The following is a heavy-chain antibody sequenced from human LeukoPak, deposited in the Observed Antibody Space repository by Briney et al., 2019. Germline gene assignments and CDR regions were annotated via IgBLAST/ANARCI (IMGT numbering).Heavy chain of an antibody. CDR2: VHPSEGT. J-gene: IGHJ1*01. V-gene: IGHV4-4*02. D-gene: IGHD3-22*01. CDR3: ARGIGVYYYDSSGYYPSGYFQH. Sequence: SGTLSLTCAVSGGSVSHSNWWTWVRQSPGKGLEWIGEVHPSEGTNYNPSLKSRVTISVDTSKNQFSLKLSSVTAADTAVYYCARGIGVYYYDSSGYYPSGYFQHWGQGTLVTVSS. CDR1: GGSVSHSNW.